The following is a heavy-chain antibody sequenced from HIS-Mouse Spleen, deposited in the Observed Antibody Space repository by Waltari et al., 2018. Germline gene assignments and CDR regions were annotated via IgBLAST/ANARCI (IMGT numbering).Heavy chain of an antibody. CDR1: GFPFSTYV. V-gene: IGHV3-30*18. CDR2: ISYDGSNK. Sequence: QVQLVESGGGVVQPGRSLRLSCAAAGFPFSTYVWHGGRRAPGKGLEWVAVISYDGSNKYYADSVKGRFTISRDNSKNTLYLQMNSLRAEDTAVYYCAKEYSSSHNWFDPWGQGTLVTVSS. CDR3: AKEYSSSHNWFDP. J-gene: IGHJ5*02. D-gene: IGHD6-13*01.